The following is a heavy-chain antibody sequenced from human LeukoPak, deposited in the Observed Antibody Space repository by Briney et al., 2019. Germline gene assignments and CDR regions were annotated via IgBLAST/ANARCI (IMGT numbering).Heavy chain of an antibody. CDR3: ARDVDTAMGPTRGYNWFDP. V-gene: IGHV1-69*04. Sequence: ASVKVSCKASGGTFSSYAISWVRQAPGQGLEWMGRIIPILGIANYAQKFQGRVTITADKSTSTAYMELSSLRSEDTAVYYCARDVDTAMGPTRGYNWFDPWGQGTLVTVSS. D-gene: IGHD5-18*01. J-gene: IGHJ5*02. CDR2: IIPILGIA. CDR1: GGTFSSYA.